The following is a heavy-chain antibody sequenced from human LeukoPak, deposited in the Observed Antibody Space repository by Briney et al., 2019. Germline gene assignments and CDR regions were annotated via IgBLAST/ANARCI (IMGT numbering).Heavy chain of an antibody. CDR1: GGTFSSNA. CDR3: ARGDVRKDGYRFDY. D-gene: IGHD5-24*01. Sequence: SVMVSCKXSGGTFSSNAISWVRQAPRQGLEWMGRIIPIFGTANYAQKFQGRVTITTDESTSTAYMELSSLRSEDTAVYYCARGDVRKDGYRFDYWGQGTLVTVSS. V-gene: IGHV1-69*05. J-gene: IGHJ4*02. CDR2: IIPIFGTA.